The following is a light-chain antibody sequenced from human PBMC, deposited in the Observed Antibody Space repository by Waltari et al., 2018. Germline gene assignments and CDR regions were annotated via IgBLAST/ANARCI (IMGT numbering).Light chain of an antibody. Sequence: QSVLTQPPSLSGAPGKTVHLPCPGSASNPRAGFACPWSRHFPGTAPELLIYGDDNRPSGVPGRFSGSRSGTSASLAITGLQAEDEADYYCQSYDNTLSLFVIFGGGTKLTVL. CDR2: GDD. CDR1: ASNPRAGFA. CDR3: QSYDNTLSLFVI. J-gene: IGLJ2*01. V-gene: IGLV1-40*01.